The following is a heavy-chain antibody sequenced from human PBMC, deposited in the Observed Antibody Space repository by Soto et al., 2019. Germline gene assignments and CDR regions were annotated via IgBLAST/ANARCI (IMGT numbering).Heavy chain of an antibody. CDR1: GYPSTGYY. CDR3: AREGSPIAVAGHNGGLDAFDT. J-gene: IGHJ3*02. V-gene: IGHV1-46*01. CDR2: INPSGGST. D-gene: IGHD6-19*01. Sequence: SXRASGYPSTGYYMHCVRQSPGQGLQWMGIINPSGGSTSYAQKFQGRVTMPRDTSTSTVYMELSSLRSEDTAVYYCAREGSPIAVAGHNGGLDAFDTWGQGTMVTV.